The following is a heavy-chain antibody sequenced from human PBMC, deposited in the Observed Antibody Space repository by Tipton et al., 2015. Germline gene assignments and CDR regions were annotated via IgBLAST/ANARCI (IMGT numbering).Heavy chain of an antibody. CDR2: IKNDGSNK. D-gene: IGHD3-10*01. Sequence: GSLRLSCAAPGFTFSRYWMSWVRQTPGKGLEWVGQIKNDGSNKYYLDSMEGRFSISRDNAKNSPYLQMNTLRAEDTGVYYCARDVNGGYYDVWGQGTTVTVSP. J-gene: IGHJ3*01. CDR3: ARDVNGGYYDV. CDR1: GFTFSRYW. V-gene: IGHV3-7*01.